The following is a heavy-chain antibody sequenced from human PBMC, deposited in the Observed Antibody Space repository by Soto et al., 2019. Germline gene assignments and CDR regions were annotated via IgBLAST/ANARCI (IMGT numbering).Heavy chain of an antibody. Sequence: PGGSLRLSCAASGLTFRSFTMKWVRQTQGKGLEWVSTISSNSAYIYYTDALRGRFTISRDNAKNSLHLQMNSLRAEDTAVYYCTRDASRDSSARGWFDPWGPGTLVTVSS. V-gene: IGHV3-21*01. CDR3: TRDASRDSSARGWFDP. CDR1: GLTFRSFT. D-gene: IGHD6-13*01. J-gene: IGHJ5*02. CDR2: ISSNSAYI.